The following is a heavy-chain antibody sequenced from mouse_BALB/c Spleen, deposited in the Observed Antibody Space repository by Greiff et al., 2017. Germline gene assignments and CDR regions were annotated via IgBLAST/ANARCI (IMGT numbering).Heavy chain of an antibody. J-gene: IGHJ3*01. CDR1: GYAFTNYL. CDR3: ARSHYYGSSYGFAD. Sequence: QVQLKQSGAELVRPGTSVKVSCKASGYAFTNYLIEWVKQRPGQGLEWIGVINPGSGGTNYNEKFKGKATLTADKSSSTAYMQLSSLTSDDSAVYFCARSHYYGSSYGFADWGQGTLVTVSA. CDR2: INPGSGGT. D-gene: IGHD1-1*01. V-gene: IGHV1-54*01.